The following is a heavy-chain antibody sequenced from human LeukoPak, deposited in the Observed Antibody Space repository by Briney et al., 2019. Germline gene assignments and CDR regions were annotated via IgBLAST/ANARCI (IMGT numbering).Heavy chain of an antibody. CDR2: ISAYNGST. V-gene: IGHV1-18*01. J-gene: IGHJ4*02. D-gene: IGHD2-15*01. CDR3: ARDLAVAATGDFDY. Sequence: ASVKVSCKASGYTFTSYGISWVRQAPGQGLEWMGWISAYNGSTIYAQKLQGRVTMTTDTSTKTAYMELRSLRSDDTAVYYCARDLAVAATGDFDYWGQGTLVTVSS. CDR1: GYTFTSYG.